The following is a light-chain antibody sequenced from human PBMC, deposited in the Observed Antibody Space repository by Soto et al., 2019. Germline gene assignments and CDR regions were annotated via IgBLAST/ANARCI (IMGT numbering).Light chain of an antibody. J-gene: IGKJ3*01. CDR3: QQYGSSRIT. V-gene: IGKV3-20*01. CDR1: QSVTSAY. Sequence: EIVLTQSPGTLSLSPGERATLSCRASQSVTSAYLAWYQQKPGQAPRLLIYAASSRATGIPDRFSGGGSGTDFTLTISRLEPEDFAVYYCQQYGSSRITFGPGTKVDVK. CDR2: AAS.